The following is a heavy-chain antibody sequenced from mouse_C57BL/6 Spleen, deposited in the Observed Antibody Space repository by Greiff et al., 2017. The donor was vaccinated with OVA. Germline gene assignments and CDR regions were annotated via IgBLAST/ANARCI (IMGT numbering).Heavy chain of an antibody. CDR2: INPSNGGT. D-gene: IGHD2-4*01. Sequence: QVQLQQSGTELVKPGASVKLSCKASGYTFTSYWMHWVKQRPGQGLEWIGNINPSNGGTNYNEKFKSKATLTVDKSSSTAYMQLSSLTSEDSAVYYCARSDYDYDAWFAYWGQGTLVTVSA. J-gene: IGHJ3*01. CDR3: ARSDYDYDAWFAY. CDR1: GYTFTSYW. V-gene: IGHV1-53*01.